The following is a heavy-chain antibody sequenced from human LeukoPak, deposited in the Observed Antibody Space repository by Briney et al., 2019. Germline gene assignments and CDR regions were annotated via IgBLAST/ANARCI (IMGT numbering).Heavy chain of an antibody. CDR3: AKGGSSWYYFDY. V-gene: IGHV3-23*01. CDR2: ITGSGASK. Sequence: PGGSLRLSCAASGFTFSSYAISWVRQAPGKGLEWVSAITGSGASKYYADSVKGRFTISRDNSKNTLYLQMNSLRAEDTAVYYCAKGGSSWYYFDYWGQGTLVTASS. CDR1: GFTFSSYA. D-gene: IGHD6-13*01. J-gene: IGHJ4*02.